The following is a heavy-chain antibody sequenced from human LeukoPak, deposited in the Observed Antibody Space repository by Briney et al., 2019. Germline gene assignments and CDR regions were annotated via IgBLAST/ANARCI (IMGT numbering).Heavy chain of an antibody. V-gene: IGHV4-59*01. D-gene: IGHD1-26*01. J-gene: IGHJ4*02. CDR3: ASAWELASGFDY. CDR1: GGSISSYY. CDR2: IYYSGST. Sequence: SETLSLTCTASGGSISSYYWSWIRQPPGEGLEWIGYIYYSGSTNYNPSLKNRVTISVDTSKNQFSLKLSSVTAADTAVYYCASAWELASGFDYWGQGTLVTVSS.